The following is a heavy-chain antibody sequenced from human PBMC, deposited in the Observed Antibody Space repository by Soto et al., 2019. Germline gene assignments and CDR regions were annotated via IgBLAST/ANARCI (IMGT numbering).Heavy chain of an antibody. V-gene: IGHV1-2*02. J-gene: IGHJ5*02. Sequence: ASVKVSCKASGYTFTGYDMHWVRQAPGQGLEWRGWINPNSGGTNYAQKFQGRVTMTRDTSISTAYMELSRLRSDDTAVYYCAIPHLGRWNARTSWFDPWGQGTLVTVSS. CDR3: AIPHLGRWNARTSWFDP. CDR2: INPNSGGT. D-gene: IGHD1-1*01. CDR1: GYTFTGYD.